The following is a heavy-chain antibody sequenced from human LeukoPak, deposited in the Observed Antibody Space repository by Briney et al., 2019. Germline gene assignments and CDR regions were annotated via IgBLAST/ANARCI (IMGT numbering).Heavy chain of an antibody. D-gene: IGHD5-12*01. J-gene: IGHJ4*02. V-gene: IGHV4-4*02. Sequence: PSETLSLTCGVSGGSIRSTNWWTWVRQPPGKGLEWIGEVHLDGRTNYSPSLQSRLAMSVDFSENHISLKLTSVTAADTAVYYCARGLRLYSGYDFLRYWGQGTLVTVSS. CDR2: VHLDGRT. CDR3: ARGLRLYSGYDFLRY. CDR1: GGSIRSTNW.